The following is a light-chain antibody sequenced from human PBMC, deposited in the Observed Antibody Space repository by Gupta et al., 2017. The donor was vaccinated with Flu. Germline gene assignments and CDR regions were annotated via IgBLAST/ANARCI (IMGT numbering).Light chain of an antibody. CDR1: QSISTW. CDR3: QQYYNWLT. J-gene: IGKJ4*01. CDR2: KAS. V-gene: IGKV1-5*03. Sequence: DIQMTQSPSTLSASVGDRVTITCRASQSISTWLAWYQQKPGKAPKLLIYKASKVETGVPSRFSGSGYGTEFTLISSSRQPDDFATYYCQQYYNWLTFGGGTKVEIK.